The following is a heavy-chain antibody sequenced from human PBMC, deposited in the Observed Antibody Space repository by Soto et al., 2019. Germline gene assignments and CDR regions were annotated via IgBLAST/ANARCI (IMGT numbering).Heavy chain of an antibody. D-gene: IGHD3-10*01. CDR3: ASPAGVTYDLEV. V-gene: IGHV3-7*03. CDR1: GFTISNYW. Sequence: PGGSLRLSCAASGFTISNYWMIWVRQAPGKGLEWLANIKQDGSEKYYVDSVKGRFTISRDNAKNSLFLQMNSLRVEDTAVYYRASPAGVTYDLEVWGQGTTDTVSS. CDR2: IKQDGSEK. J-gene: IGHJ6*02.